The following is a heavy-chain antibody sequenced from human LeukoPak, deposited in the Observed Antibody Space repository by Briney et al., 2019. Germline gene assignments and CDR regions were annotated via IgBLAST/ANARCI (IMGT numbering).Heavy chain of an antibody. CDR3: ARDRGPIAAAEYYYYYYGMDV. V-gene: IGHV3-66*01. CDR2: IYSGVDT. D-gene: IGHD6-13*01. J-gene: IGHJ6*02. Sequence: GGSLRLSCAASGFSVSSNFMSWVREAPGKGLGCVSVIYSGVDTYYADSVRGRFTISRDNSKNTLYLQMNSLRAEDTAVYYCARDRGPIAAAEYYYYYYGMDVWGQGTTVTVSS. CDR1: GFSVSSNF.